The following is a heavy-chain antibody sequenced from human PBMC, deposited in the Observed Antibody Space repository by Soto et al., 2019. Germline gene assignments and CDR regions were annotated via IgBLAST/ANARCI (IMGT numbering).Heavy chain of an antibody. CDR3: AIDYDFWSGYWLLGSSYSFSVMDV. D-gene: IGHD3-3*01. J-gene: IGHJ6*02. CDR1: GGTFSSYA. V-gene: IGHV1-69*13. CDR2: IIPIFGTA. Sequence: SVKVSCKASGGTFSSYAISWVRQAPGQGLEWMGGIIPIFGTANYAQKFQGRVTITADGSTSTAYMELSSLRSEDTAVYYCAIDYDFWSGYWLLGSSYSFSVMDVRG.